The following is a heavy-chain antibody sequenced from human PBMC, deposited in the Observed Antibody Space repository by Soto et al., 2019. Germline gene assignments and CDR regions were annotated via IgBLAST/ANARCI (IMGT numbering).Heavy chain of an antibody. CDR2: IDWDDDK. Sequence: ESGPTLVNPTQTLTLTCTFSGFSLSTNGMCVSWIRQPPGKALEWLARIDWDDDKYYTTSLKTRLTISKDTSKNQVVLTMTNMDPVDTATYYCVQSRCGGDCLQSYSSHSYYGLDVWGQGTTVTVSS. D-gene: IGHD2-21*01. CDR1: GFSLSTNGMC. CDR3: VQSRCGGDCLQSYSSHSYYGLDV. V-gene: IGHV2-70*12. J-gene: IGHJ6*02.